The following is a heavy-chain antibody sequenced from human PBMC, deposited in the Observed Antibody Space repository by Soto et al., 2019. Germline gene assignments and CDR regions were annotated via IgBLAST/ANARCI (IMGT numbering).Heavy chain of an antibody. D-gene: IGHD3-3*01. CDR2: IYRGGST. CDR1: GFTVSSNY. V-gene: IGHV3-66*01. Sequence: GVLRLSCAASGFTVSSNYMSWVRQAPGKGLEWVSVIYRGGSTYYADSVKGRFTISRDNSKNTLYLQMNSLRAEDTAVYYCARVRATIFGVVMRVDAFDIWGQGTMVTVSS. CDR3: ARVRATIFGVVMRVDAFDI. J-gene: IGHJ3*02.